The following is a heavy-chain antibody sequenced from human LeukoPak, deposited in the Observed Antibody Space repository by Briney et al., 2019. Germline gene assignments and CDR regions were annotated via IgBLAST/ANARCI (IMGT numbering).Heavy chain of an antibody. Sequence: GGSLRLSCAASGFAVSSNHMNWVRQAPGKGLEWVSSISGSGGSTQYADSVQGRFAISRDNSKNTLYLQMNSLRAEDTAVYYCARDSGYCSSTGCYVHYFDYWGQGTLVTVSS. D-gene: IGHD2-2*01. CDR2: ISGSGGST. J-gene: IGHJ4*02. V-gene: IGHV3-23*01. CDR1: GFAVSSNH. CDR3: ARDSGYCSSTGCYVHYFDY.